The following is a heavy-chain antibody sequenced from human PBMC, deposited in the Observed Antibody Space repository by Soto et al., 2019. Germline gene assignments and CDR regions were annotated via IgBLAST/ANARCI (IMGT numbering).Heavy chain of an antibody. J-gene: IGHJ3*02. CDR2: IWYDGSNK. CDR1: GFTFSSYG. V-gene: IGHV3-33*01. D-gene: IGHD1-7*01. CDR3: ARLWNRNYGLGAFDI. Sequence: QVQLVESGGGVVQPGRSLRLSCAASGFTFSSYGMHWVRQAPGKGLEWVAVIWYDGSNKYYADSVKGRFTISRDNSKNTLYLQMNSLRAEDTAVYYCARLWNRNYGLGAFDIWGQGTMVTVSS.